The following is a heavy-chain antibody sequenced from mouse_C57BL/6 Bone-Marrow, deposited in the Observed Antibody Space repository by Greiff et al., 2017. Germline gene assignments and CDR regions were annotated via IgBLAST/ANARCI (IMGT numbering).Heavy chain of an antibody. CDR1: GFNIKDYY. CDR2: IDPEDGET. Sequence: EVKLLESGAELVKPGASVKLSCTASGFNIKDYYMHWVKQRTEQGLEWIGRIDPEDGETKYAPKLPGKATITADTSSNAADLQLSSRTSDDTAVYYCKAGDAMDYWGQGTSVTVSS. V-gene: IGHV14-2*01. J-gene: IGHJ4*01. CDR3: KAGDAMDY.